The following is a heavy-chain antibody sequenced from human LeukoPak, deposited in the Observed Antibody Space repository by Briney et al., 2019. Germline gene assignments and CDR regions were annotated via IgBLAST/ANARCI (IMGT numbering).Heavy chain of an antibody. J-gene: IGHJ4*02. Sequence: GGSLRLSCAASGFTFSNAWMSWVRQAPGKGLEWVGRIKSKTDGGTTDYAAPVKGRFTISRDDSKNTLYLQMNSLKTEDTAVYYCTTVPQYSGLENFDYWGQGTLVTVSS. V-gene: IGHV3-15*01. CDR2: IKSKTDGGTT. CDR3: TTVPQYSGLENFDY. CDR1: GFTFSNAW. D-gene: IGHD5-12*01.